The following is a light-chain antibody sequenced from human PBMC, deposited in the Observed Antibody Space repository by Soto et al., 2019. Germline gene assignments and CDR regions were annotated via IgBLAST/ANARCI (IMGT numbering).Light chain of an antibody. CDR1: SSDVGSYNL. V-gene: IGLV2-23*02. Sequence: QSALTQPASVSGSPGQSITISCTGTSSDVGSYNLVSWYQQHPGKAPKLMIYEVSKRPSGVSNRFSGSKSGNTASLTISGLQAEDEADYYCCSYAGSPWVFGTATKLPVL. CDR3: CSYAGSPWV. CDR2: EVS. J-gene: IGLJ1*01.